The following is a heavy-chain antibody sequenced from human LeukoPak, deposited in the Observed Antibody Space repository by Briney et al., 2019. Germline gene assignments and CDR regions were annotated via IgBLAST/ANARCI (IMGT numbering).Heavy chain of an antibody. CDR2: VNPKNGDT. CDR1: GYIFTDYF. CDR3: SRDLSSTAYWELDY. J-gene: IGHJ4*02. V-gene: IGHV1-2*06. Sequence: GASVKVSCKASGYIFTDYFIHWVRQAPGQGPEWMGRVNPKNGDTYYAQTFQGRVTVTGATSISTAYMDLTTPRSDDTAIYYCSRDLSSTAYWELDYWGQGTLVTVSS. D-gene: IGHD3-10*01.